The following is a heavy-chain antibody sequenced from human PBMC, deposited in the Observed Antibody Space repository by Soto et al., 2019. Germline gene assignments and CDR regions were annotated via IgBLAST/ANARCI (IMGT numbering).Heavy chain of an antibody. D-gene: IGHD5-12*01. J-gene: IGHJ4*02. V-gene: IGHV1-2*02. CDR3: ARVSVDVPE. CDR2: IDPKSGGT. CDR1: GPTFIAYY. Sequence: QLVQSGAEVKKPGASVRVSCKTSGPTFIAYYIHWVRQAPGQGLEWMGWIDPKSGGTTYEQKFLGRVTMTRAKYINTAYMDLNRLTSDDTAVYYCARVSVDVPEWGQGTLITVSS.